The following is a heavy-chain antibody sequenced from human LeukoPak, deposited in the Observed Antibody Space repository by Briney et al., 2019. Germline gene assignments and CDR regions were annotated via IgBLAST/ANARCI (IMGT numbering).Heavy chain of an antibody. CDR2: ISSSGTTM. CDR3: ARAAGSYAFDI. D-gene: IGHD3-10*01. V-gene: IGHV3-11*04. J-gene: IGHJ3*02. CDR1: KFTFSDSY. Sequence: GGSLRLSXAASKFTFSDSYMGWMRQAPGKGLEWVSYISSSGTTMYYADSVKGRFTISRDNAKNSLYLQMNSLRAEDTAVYYCARAAGSYAFDIWGQGTMVTVSS.